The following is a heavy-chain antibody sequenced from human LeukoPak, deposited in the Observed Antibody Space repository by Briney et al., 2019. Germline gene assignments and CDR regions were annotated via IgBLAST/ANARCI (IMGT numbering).Heavy chain of an antibody. CDR1: GGSISSGGYS. CDR2: IYHSGST. CDR3: ASGRLDYGSGSNDYYYYYGMDV. V-gene: IGHV4-30-2*01. D-gene: IGHD3-10*01. Sequence: SETLSLTCAVSGGSISSGGYSWSWIRQPPGKGLEWIGYIYHSGSTYYNPSLKSRVTISVDRSKNQFPLKLSSVTAADTAVYYCASGRLDYGSGSNDYYYYYGMDVWGQGTTVTVSS. J-gene: IGHJ6*02.